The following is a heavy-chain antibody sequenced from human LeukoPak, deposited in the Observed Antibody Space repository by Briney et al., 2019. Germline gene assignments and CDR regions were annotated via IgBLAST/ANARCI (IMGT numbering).Heavy chain of an antibody. Sequence: GGSLRLSCAASGLTVSSNCMSWVRQAPGKGLEWVSFIYSGGNTYYADSVKGRFTISRDNSKDTVHLQMNSLRAEDTAMYYCARRAGDYSHPYDYWGQGTLVTVSS. CDR2: IYSGGNT. J-gene: IGHJ4*02. V-gene: IGHV3-53*01. CDR3: ARRAGDYSHPYDY. D-gene: IGHD3-22*01. CDR1: GLTVSSNC.